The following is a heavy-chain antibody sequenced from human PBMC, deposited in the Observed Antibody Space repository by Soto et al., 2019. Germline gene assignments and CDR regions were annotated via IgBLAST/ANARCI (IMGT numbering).Heavy chain of an antibody. Sequence: EVQLLESGGGLVQPGGSLRLSCAASGFTFSSYAMSWVRQAPGKGLEWGSAISGSGGSTYYADSVKGRFTISRDNSKNTLYLQMNSLRAEDTAVYYCAKDGSWWTYYFDYWGQGTLVTVSS. CDR3: AKDGSWWTYYFDY. CDR1: GFTFSSYA. V-gene: IGHV3-23*01. CDR2: ISGSGGST. J-gene: IGHJ4*02. D-gene: IGHD2-15*01.